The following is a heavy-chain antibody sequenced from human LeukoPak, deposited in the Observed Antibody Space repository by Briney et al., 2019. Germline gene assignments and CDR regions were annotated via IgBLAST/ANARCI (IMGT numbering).Heavy chain of an antibody. Sequence: ASVKVSRKASGYTFTGYYMHWVRQAPGQGLEWMGWINPNSGGTNYAQKFQGRVTMTRDTSISTAYMELSRLRSDDTAVYYCARGSRHNYYDSSGYGTHFDYWGQGTLVTVSS. D-gene: IGHD3-22*01. J-gene: IGHJ4*02. CDR3: ARGSRHNYYDSSGYGTHFDY. V-gene: IGHV1-2*02. CDR1: GYTFTGYY. CDR2: INPNSGGT.